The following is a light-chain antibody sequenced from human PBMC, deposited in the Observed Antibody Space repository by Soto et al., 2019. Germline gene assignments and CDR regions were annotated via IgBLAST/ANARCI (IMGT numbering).Light chain of an antibody. CDR3: QQYGGSPRT. V-gene: IGKV3-20*01. CDR2: GAS. J-gene: IGKJ1*01. CDR1: QSVSSNY. Sequence: EIVLTQSPGTLSLSPGDSATLSCRASQSVSSNYLAWYQQRPGQAPRLLIYGASSGATGIPDRFSGGGSGTDFTLTISSLEPEDFAVYYCQQYGGSPRTFGQGTKVDIK.